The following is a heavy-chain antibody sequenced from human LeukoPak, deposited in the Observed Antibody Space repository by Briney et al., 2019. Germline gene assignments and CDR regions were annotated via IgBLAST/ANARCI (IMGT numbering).Heavy chain of an antibody. Sequence: GGSLRLSCAASGFTFSSYNMNWVRQAPGKGLEWVSSISSSSSYIYYADSVKGRFTISRDNAKNSLYLQMNSLRAEDTAVYYCAKDDRYDSSGYDYWGQGTLVTVSS. CDR2: ISSSSSYI. V-gene: IGHV3-21*04. J-gene: IGHJ4*02. D-gene: IGHD3-22*01. CDR1: GFTFSSYN. CDR3: AKDDRYDSSGYDY.